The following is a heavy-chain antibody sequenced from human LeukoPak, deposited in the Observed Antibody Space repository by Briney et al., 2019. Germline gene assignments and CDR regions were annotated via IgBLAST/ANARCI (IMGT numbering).Heavy chain of an antibody. CDR3: AREIRRVVLLGRRGGYFDY. Sequence: PSETLSLTCTVSGDSISSGDYYWSWIRQPAGKGLEWIGRISSSGSTNYNPSLKSRVTISVDTSKNQFSLKLSSVTAADTAVYYCAREIRRVVLLGRRGGYFDYWGQGTLVTVSS. V-gene: IGHV4-61*02. J-gene: IGHJ4*02. D-gene: IGHD3-3*01. CDR2: ISSSGST. CDR1: GDSISSGDYY.